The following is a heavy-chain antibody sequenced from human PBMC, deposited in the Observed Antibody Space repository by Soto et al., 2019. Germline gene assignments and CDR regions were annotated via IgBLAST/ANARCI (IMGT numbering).Heavy chain of an antibody. J-gene: IGHJ4*02. CDR3: ARGGTEMDTNAPIDY. D-gene: IGHD5-18*01. V-gene: IGHV4-34*01. Sequence: PSETLSLTCAVYGGSFSGYYWSWIRQPPGKGLEWIGEINHSGSTNYNPSLKSRVTISVDTSKNQFSLKLSSVTAADTAVSYCARGGTEMDTNAPIDYWGQGTLVTVSS. CDR2: INHSGST. CDR1: GGSFSGYY.